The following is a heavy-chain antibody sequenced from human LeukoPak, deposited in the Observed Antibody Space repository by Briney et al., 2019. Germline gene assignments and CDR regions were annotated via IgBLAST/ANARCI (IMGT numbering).Heavy chain of an antibody. D-gene: IGHD6-13*01. CDR2: IKQDGSEK. J-gene: IGHJ4*02. CDR3: ARVKAAALMAFDY. CDR1: GFTFSSYW. Sequence: GGSLRLSCAASGFTFSSYWTSWVRPAPGKGLEWVANIKQDGSEKYYVDYVKGRFPISRDSTKNSLFLQTNSLRAEDTAVYYCARVKAAALMAFDYWGQGTLATVSS. V-gene: IGHV3-7*01.